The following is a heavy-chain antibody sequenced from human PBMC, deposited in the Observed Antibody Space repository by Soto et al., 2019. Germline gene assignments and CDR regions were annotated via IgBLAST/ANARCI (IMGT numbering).Heavy chain of an antibody. Sequence: NPXETLSLTGAVSGGSVSSSNWWSWVRQPPGKGLEWIGEIYHSGSTNYNPSLKSRVTISIDKSNNQFSLKLSSVTAADTAVYYCARRFQQLYSLHYYNGLDVWGQGTTVTVSS. CDR2: IYHSGST. CDR3: ARRFQQLYSLHYYNGLDV. D-gene: IGHD2-2*02. CDR1: GGSVSSSNW. V-gene: IGHV4-4*02. J-gene: IGHJ6*02.